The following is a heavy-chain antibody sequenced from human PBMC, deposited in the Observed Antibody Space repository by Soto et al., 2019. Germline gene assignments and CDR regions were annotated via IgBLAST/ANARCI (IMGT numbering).Heavy chain of an antibody. D-gene: IGHD5-18*01. J-gene: IGHJ4*02. V-gene: IGHV3-23*01. Sequence: GGSLRLSCAASGLTFSSYAMTWVRQAPGKGLEWVSGISGNGGGTHYADSVKGRFTISRDNSKNTLYLQMNSLRAEDTAVYYCAKDREWIQLWSSFDYWGQGTLVTVSS. CDR1: GLTFSSYA. CDR3: AKDREWIQLWSSFDY. CDR2: ISGNGGGT.